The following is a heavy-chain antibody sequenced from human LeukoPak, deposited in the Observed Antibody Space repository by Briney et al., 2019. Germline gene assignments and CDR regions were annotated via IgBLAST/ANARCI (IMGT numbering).Heavy chain of an antibody. CDR3: AHTRRITIFGVDHGFDP. CDR1: WFSPRPRGVG. V-gene: IGHV2-5*01. CDR2: TSWNDDK. Sequence: GSSPVEPKQTPTPDCTFSWFSPRPRGVGGGGVRSPPRKGLGGVAPTSWNDDKRYSPSLKSRLTITKDTSKNQVVLTMTNMDPVDTATYYCAHTRRITIFGVDHGFDPWGQGTLVTVSS. J-gene: IGHJ5*02. D-gene: IGHD3-3*01.